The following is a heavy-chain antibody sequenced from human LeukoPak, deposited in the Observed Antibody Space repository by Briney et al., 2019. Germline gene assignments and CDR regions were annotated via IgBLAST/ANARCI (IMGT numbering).Heavy chain of an antibody. CDR2: IIPILGIA. CDR1: GGTFSSYA. V-gene: IGHV1-69*04. D-gene: IGHD6-19*01. J-gene: IGHJ5*02. CDR3: ARDSTVAVAQGGWFDP. Sequence: GASVKVSCKASGGTFSSYATSWVRQAPGQGLEWMGRIIPILGIANYAQKFQGRVTITADKSTSTAYMELSSLRSEDTAVYYCARDSTVAVAQGGWFDPWGQGTLVTVSS.